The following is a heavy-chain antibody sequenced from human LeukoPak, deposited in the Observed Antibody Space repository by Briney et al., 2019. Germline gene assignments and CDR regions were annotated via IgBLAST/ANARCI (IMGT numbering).Heavy chain of an antibody. Sequence: SETLSLTCTVSGGSISSSSYYWGWIRQPPGKGLEWIGSIYYSGSTYYNPSLKSRVTISVDTSKNQFSLKLSSVTAADTAVYYCARDVPAAVYYGMDVWGQGTTVTVSS. CDR3: ARDVPAAVYYGMDV. D-gene: IGHD2-2*01. V-gene: IGHV4-39*07. CDR2: IYYSGST. CDR1: GGSISSSSYY. J-gene: IGHJ6*02.